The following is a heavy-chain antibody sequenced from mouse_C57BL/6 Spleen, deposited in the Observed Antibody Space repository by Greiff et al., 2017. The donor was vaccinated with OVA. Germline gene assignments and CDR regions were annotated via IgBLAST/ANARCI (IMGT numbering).Heavy chain of an antibody. J-gene: IGHJ3*01. CDR1: GFTFSSYA. Sequence: EVKVVESGGGLVKPGGSLKLSCAASGFTFSSYAMSWVRQTPEKRLEWVATISDGGSYTYYPDNVKGRFTISRDNAKNNLYLQMSHLKSEDTAMYYCARDPDGGASDGAYWGQGTLVTVSA. D-gene: IGHD2-3*01. V-gene: IGHV5-4*01. CDR3: ARDPDGGASDGAY. CDR2: ISDGGSYT.